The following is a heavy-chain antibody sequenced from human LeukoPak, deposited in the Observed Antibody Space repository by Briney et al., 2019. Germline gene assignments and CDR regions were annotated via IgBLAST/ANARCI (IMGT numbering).Heavy chain of an antibody. CDR3: ATADNWNPIGGYGMDV. CDR2: FDPEDGET. Sequence: ASVKVSCKVSGYTLTELSMHWVRQAPGKGLEWMGGFDPEDGETIYAQKFQGRVTMTEDTSTDTAYMELSSLRSEDTAVYYCATADNWNPIGGYGMDVWGKGTTVTVSS. J-gene: IGHJ6*04. V-gene: IGHV1-24*01. D-gene: IGHD1-1*01. CDR1: GYTLTELS.